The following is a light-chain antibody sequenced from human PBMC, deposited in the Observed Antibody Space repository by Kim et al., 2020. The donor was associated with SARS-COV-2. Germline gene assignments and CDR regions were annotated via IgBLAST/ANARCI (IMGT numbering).Light chain of an antibody. Sequence: NFMLTQPHSVSESPGKTVTISCTRSSGSIASNYVQWYQQRPGSAPTTVIYEDNQRPSGVPDRFSGSIDSSSNSASLTISGLKTEDEADYYCQSYDSSTWVFGGGTLLTVL. J-gene: IGLJ3*02. V-gene: IGLV6-57*04. CDR1: SGSIASNY. CDR3: QSYDSSTWV. CDR2: EDN.